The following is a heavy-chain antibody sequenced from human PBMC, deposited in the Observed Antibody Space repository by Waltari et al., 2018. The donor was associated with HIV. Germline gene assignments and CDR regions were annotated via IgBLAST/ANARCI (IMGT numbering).Heavy chain of an antibody. V-gene: IGHV3-7*03. CDR3: ARQVSGSPYYLYY. J-gene: IGHJ4*02. CDR1: GFPFRDFS. CDR2: INKDSSEN. D-gene: IGHD6-19*01. Sequence: EVQLVESGGGLVQPGGSRRLSCLTSGFPFRDFSMSWVRQPPGKGLEWVANINKDSSENFYAESVKGRFFISRDNTKNSLYLYMSNLRPEDTALYYCARQVSGSPYYLYYWGQGTRVSVSS.